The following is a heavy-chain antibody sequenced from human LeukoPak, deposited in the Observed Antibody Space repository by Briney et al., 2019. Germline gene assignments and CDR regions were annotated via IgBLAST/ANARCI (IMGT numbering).Heavy chain of an antibody. CDR3: ARARESYYFDY. J-gene: IGHJ4*02. D-gene: IGHD3-10*01. CDR1: GDSISTYY. Sequence: PSETLSLTCTVSGDSISTYYWSWIRQPAGKGLEWIGRMYTSGNTNYNPSLKSRVTMSVDTSKNHFSLKLSSLTAADTAVYYSARARESYYFDYWRQGTLVTVSS. V-gene: IGHV4-4*07. CDR2: MYTSGNT.